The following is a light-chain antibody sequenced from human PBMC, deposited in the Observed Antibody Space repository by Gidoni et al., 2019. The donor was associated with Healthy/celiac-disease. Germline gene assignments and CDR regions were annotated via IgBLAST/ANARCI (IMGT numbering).Light chain of an antibody. J-gene: IGKJ4*01. CDR2: DAS. CDR1: QSISSW. V-gene: IGKV1-5*01. CDR3: QQYNSYSPT. Sequence: DIQMNQSPSTLSASVGDRVTITCRASQSISSWLAWYQQKPGKAPKLLIYDASSLESGVPSRFSGSGSGTEFTLTISSLQPDDVATYYCQQYNSYSPTFGGGTKVEIK.